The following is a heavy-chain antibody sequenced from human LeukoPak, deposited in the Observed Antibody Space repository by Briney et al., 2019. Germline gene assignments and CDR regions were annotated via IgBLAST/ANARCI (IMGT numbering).Heavy chain of an antibody. CDR1: GYTLTELS. D-gene: IGHD2-15*01. J-gene: IGHJ3*02. V-gene: IGHV1-24*01. CDR3: ATVVAVTPDAFDI. CDR2: FDPEDGET. Sequence: ASVMVSCKVSGYTLTELSMHWVRQAPGKGLEWMGGFDPEDGETIYAQKFQGRVTMTEDTSTDTAYMELSSLRSEDTAVYYCATVVAVTPDAFDIWGQGTMVTVSS.